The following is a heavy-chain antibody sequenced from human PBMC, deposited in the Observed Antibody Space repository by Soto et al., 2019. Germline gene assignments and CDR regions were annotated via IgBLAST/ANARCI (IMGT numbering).Heavy chain of an antibody. D-gene: IGHD3-10*01. CDR1: GYTFTSYY. V-gene: IGHV1-46*03. J-gene: IGHJ5*02. Sequence: GASVKVSCKASGYTFTSYYMHWVRQAPEQGLEWMGIINPSGGSTSYAQKFQGRVTMTRDTSTSTVYMELSSLRSEDTAVYYCARDPAITMVRGGNWFDPWGQGTLVTVS. CDR3: ARDPAITMVRGGNWFDP. CDR2: INPSGGST.